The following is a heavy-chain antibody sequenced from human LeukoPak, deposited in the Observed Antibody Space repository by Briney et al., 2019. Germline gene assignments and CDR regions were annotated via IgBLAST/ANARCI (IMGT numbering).Heavy chain of an antibody. Sequence: PGGSLRLSCAASGFTFSSYAMSWVRQAPGKRLEWVAVISYDGSNKYYADSVKGRLTISRDNSKNTLYLQMNSLRAEDTAVYYCARDHDWEIFDYWGQGTLVTVSS. CDR3: ARDHDWEIFDY. D-gene: IGHD3-9*01. CDR2: ISYDGSNK. J-gene: IGHJ4*02. CDR1: GFTFSSYA. V-gene: IGHV3-30-3*01.